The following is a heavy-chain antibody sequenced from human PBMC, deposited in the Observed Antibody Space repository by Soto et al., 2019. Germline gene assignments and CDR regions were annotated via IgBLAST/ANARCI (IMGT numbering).Heavy chain of an antibody. CDR2: INPNSGGT. CDR1: GYTFTGYY. D-gene: IGHD2-8*01. J-gene: IGHJ4*02. Sequence: ASVKVSCKASGYTFTGYYMHWVRQAPGQGLEWMGWINPNSGGTNYAQKFQGWVTMTRDTSISTAYMELSNLGSDDTAVYYCARSGAYCTGITCLFDSFWGLGTLVTVSS. CDR3: ARSGAYCTGITCLFDSF. V-gene: IGHV1-2*04.